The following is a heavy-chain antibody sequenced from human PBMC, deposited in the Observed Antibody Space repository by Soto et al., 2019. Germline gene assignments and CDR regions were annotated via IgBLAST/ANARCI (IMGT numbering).Heavy chain of an antibody. CDR1: GYTFTSYD. J-gene: IGHJ4*02. Sequence: ASVKVSCKASGYTFTSYDINWVRQATGQGLEWMGWMNPNSGNTNYAQKLQGRVTMTTDTSTSTAYRGLRSLRSDDKAVYYCARGSGGEWPLYYYDSSGYLDFDYWGQGTLVTVSS. CDR2: MNPNSGNT. CDR3: ARGSGGEWPLYYYDSSGYLDFDY. V-gene: IGHV1-8*01. D-gene: IGHD3-22*01.